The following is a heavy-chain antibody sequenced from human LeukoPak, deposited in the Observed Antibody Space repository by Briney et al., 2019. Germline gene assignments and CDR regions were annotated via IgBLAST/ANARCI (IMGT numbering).Heavy chain of an antibody. D-gene: IGHD4-23*01. CDR2: INPSGGST. CDR1: GYTFTSYD. Sequence: ASVKVSCKASGYTFTSYDMHWVRQAPGQGLEWMGIINPSGGSTSYAQKFQGRVTMTRDTSTSTVYMELSSLRSEDTAVYYCARDLGLADGGNRRYAFDIWGQGTMVTVSS. CDR3: ARDLGLADGGNRRYAFDI. V-gene: IGHV1-46*01. J-gene: IGHJ3*02.